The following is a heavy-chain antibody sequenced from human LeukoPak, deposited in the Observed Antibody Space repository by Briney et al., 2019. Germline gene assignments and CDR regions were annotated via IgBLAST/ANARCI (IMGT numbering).Heavy chain of an antibody. CDR3: VRGSAAARY. Sequence: SETLSLTCSVSGGSISSYYWSWIRQPPGKGLQWIGYIYYSGSTNYNPSLKSRVTISLDTSKNQFSLKLSSVIAADTAVYYCVRGSAAARYWGQGTLVTVSS. J-gene: IGHJ4*02. D-gene: IGHD6-13*01. CDR1: GGSISSYY. CDR2: IYYSGST. V-gene: IGHV4-59*01.